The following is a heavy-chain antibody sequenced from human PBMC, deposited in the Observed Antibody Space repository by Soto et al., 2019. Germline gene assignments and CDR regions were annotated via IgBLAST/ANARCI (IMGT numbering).Heavy chain of an antibody. CDR2: ISWNSGSI. CDR1: GFTFDDYA. CDR3: AKELDMLVVVAAKVRRDYYSMDV. Sequence: GGSLRLSCAACGFTFDDYAMHWVRQAPGKCLEGVSGISWNSGSIGYADYVKGRFNISRDKHKNSLYLQMNSLRAEDTALYYFAKELDMLVVVAAKVRRDYYSMDVWGKWTTIT. D-gene: IGHD2-15*01. V-gene: IGHV3-9*01. J-gene: IGHJ6*04.